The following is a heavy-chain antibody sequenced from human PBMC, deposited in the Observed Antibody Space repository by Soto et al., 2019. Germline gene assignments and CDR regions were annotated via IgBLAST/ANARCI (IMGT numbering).Heavy chain of an antibody. CDR3: ARGGLYFDS. CDR2: INSDGSST. CDR1: GFTFSSYW. Sequence: PVGSLRLSCAASGFTFSSYWMHWVRQTPGKGLVWVSRINSDGSSTYYADSVTGRFTISRDNAKNTLYLQMNSLRAEDTAVYYCARGGLYFDSWGQGTLVTAPQ. J-gene: IGHJ4*02. V-gene: IGHV3-74*01.